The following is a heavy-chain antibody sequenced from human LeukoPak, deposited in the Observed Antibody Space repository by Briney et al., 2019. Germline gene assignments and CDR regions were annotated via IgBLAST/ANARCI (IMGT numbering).Heavy chain of an antibody. CDR2: FDPEDGET. J-gene: IGHJ4*02. D-gene: IGHD3-3*01. V-gene: IGHV1-24*01. CDR3: ARSFAWYDFWSGYPPLYY. CDR1: GYTLTELS. Sequence: ASVKVSCKVSGYTLTELSMHWVRQAPGKGLEWMGGFDPEDGETIYAQKFQGRVTMTTDTSTSTAYMELRSLRSDDTAVYYCARSFAWYDFWSGYPPLYYWGQGTLVTVSS.